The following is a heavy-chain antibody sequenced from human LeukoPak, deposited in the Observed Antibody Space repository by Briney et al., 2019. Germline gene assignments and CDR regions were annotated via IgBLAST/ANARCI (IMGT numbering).Heavy chain of an antibody. V-gene: IGHV1-2*04. D-gene: IGHD3-22*01. Sequence: GASVKVSCKASGYTFTGYYMHWLRQAPGQGLEWMGWINPNSGGTNYAQKFQGWVTMTRDTSISTAYMELSRLRSDDTAVYYCARDQHYYDSSGYITPYYYYGMDVWGQGTTVTVSS. CDR1: GYTFTGYY. J-gene: IGHJ6*02. CDR2: INPNSGGT. CDR3: ARDQHYYDSSGYITPYYYYGMDV.